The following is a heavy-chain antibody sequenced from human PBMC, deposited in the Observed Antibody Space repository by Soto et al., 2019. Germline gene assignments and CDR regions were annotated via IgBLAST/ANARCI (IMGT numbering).Heavy chain of an antibody. D-gene: IGHD3-22*01. CDR2: IYDSGST. J-gene: IGHJ4*02. Sequence: PSETLSLACTSSSGSIRNYYWSWIRQPPGKGLEWIGYIYDSGSTNYNPSLKSRVIISVDTSKNQFSLKLSSVTAADTAVYYCARRVRGNSGYTFDFWGQGTLVTVSS. CDR3: ARRVRGNSGYTFDF. V-gene: IGHV4-59*08. CDR1: SGSIRNYY.